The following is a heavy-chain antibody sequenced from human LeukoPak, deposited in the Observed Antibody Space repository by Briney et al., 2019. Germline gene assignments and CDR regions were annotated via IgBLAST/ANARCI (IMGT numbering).Heavy chain of an antibody. D-gene: IGHD1-26*01. J-gene: IGHJ5*02. CDR1: GGSISSGSYY. CDR2: IHYTGST. CDR3: AKDYEPLVGVHRWGDWFDP. Sequence: SETLSLTCTVSGGSISSGSYYWSWIRQPPGKGLECIGYIHYTGSTNYNPSLKSRVTISVDTSKNQFSLKLSSVTAADTAVYYCAKDYEPLVGVHRWGDWFDPWGQGTLVTVSS. V-gene: IGHV4-61*01.